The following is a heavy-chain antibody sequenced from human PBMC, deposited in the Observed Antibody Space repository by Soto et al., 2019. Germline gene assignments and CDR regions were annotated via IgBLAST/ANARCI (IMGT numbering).Heavy chain of an antibody. J-gene: IGHJ4*02. CDR1: GFIFDDYA. D-gene: IGHD3-22*01. V-gene: IGHV3-9*01. CDR2: INWNSNVV. Sequence: PGGSLRLSCVASGFIFDDYAMHWVRQPPGNGLEWVSGINWNSNVVTYADSVKGRFTISRDNAKNSLYLEMNSLRPEDTALYYCAKSEGIVVAPDYWGQGTLVTVSS. CDR3: AKSEGIVVAPDY.